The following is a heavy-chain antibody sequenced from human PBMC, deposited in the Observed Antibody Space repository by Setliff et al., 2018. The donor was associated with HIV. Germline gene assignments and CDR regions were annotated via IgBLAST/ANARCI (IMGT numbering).Heavy chain of an antibody. Sequence: GGSLRLSCAATGFTFSNYGMHWVRQAPAKGLEWVAVMSTGGDIKIYADSVKGRFTISRDNSKNTLFLQMNSLRPEDTATYYCVRDPIEGYPDYFDYWGQGTLVTVSS. CDR2: MSTGGDIK. V-gene: IGHV3-30*03. CDR3: VRDPIEGYPDYFDY. CDR1: GFTFSNYG. J-gene: IGHJ4*02. D-gene: IGHD1-26*01.